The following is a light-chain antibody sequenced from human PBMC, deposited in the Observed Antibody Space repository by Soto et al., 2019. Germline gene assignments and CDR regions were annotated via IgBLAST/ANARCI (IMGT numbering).Light chain of an antibody. CDR3: QQSYSTPWT. Sequence: DIQMTQSPSSLSASVGDRVTITCRASQSISSYLNWYQQKPGKAPKLLIYAASSLQSGVPSRFSGSGSGTEFTLTISSLQPEDFATYYCQQSYSTPWTVGQGTKVDIK. CDR2: AAS. CDR1: QSISSY. V-gene: IGKV1-39*01. J-gene: IGKJ1*01.